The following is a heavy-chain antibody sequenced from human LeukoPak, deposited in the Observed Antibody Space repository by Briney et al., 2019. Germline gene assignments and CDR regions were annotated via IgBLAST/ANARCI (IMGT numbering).Heavy chain of an antibody. CDR2: IIPILGIA. V-gene: IGHV1-69*04. D-gene: IGHD5-24*01. CDR3: ARAPEARDGYNYVDY. J-gene: IGHJ4*02. Sequence: ASVKVSCKASGGTLSSYAISWVRQAPGQGLEWMGRIIPILGIANYAQKFQGRVTITADKSTSTAYMELSSLRSEDTAVYYCARAPEARDGYNYVDYWGQGTLVTVSS. CDR1: GGTLSSYA.